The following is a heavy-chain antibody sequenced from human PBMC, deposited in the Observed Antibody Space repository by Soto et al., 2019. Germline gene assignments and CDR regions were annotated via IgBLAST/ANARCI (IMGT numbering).Heavy chain of an antibody. CDR3: AKLLHNSYYNVMDV. J-gene: IGHJ6*02. D-gene: IGHD2-15*01. CDR1: GFTFSMYS. V-gene: IGHV3-7*03. CDR2: IPQDGVDG. Sequence: GSLRLSCEVSGFTFSMYSMSWVRQSPGKGLEWVAKIPQDGVDGHYADSVKGRFTISRDNGKNSLYLQMDSLRAEDTATYYCAKLLHNSYYNVMDVWGQGTTVTVSS.